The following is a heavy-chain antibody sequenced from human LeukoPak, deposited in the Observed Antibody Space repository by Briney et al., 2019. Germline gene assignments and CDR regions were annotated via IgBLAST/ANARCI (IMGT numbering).Heavy chain of an antibody. CDR3: ALCGYTYDRAYYFDD. D-gene: IGHD5-18*01. CDR1: GFSLPTSGGG. V-gene: IGHV2-5*02. J-gene: IGHJ4*02. Sequence: SGPTLMNPTRTLTLISTFSGFSLPTSGGGVGWIRQPPAKALEWLTLIYWDDDKLYNPPLKCRLTLTTETSKTQVILTMTSMDPVDTATYYCALCGYTYDRAYYFDDWGQGTLVTVSS. CDR2: IYWDDDK.